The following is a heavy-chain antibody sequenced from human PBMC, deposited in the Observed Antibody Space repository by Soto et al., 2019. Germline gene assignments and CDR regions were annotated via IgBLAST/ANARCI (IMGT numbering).Heavy chain of an antibody. V-gene: IGHV3-23*01. J-gene: IGHJ4*02. CDR2: ISGRGVDT. CDR3: AKDQTDVTLFDY. CDR1: GFSFSSLA. Sequence: GGSLRLSCAASGFSFSSLAMSWVRQAPGEGLEWVSSISGRGVDTLYADSVKGRFTISRDNSRNTLYLEVNSLRAEDTAVYYCAKDQTDVTLFDYWGQGTLVTVSS. D-gene: IGHD2-21*02.